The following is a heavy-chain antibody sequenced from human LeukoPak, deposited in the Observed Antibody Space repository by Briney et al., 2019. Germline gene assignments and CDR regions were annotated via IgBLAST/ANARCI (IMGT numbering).Heavy chain of an antibody. CDR2: INPSGGST. CDR3: ARPNSRRGQQLVQYNWFDP. V-gene: IGHV1-46*01. D-gene: IGHD6-13*01. J-gene: IGHJ5*02. Sequence: ASVKVSCKASGYTFTSYYMHWVRQAPGQGLEWMGIINPSGGSTSYAQKFQGRVTMTRDTSTSTVYMELSSLRSEDTAVYYCARPNSRRGQQLVQYNWFDPWGQGTLVTVSS. CDR1: GYTFTSYY.